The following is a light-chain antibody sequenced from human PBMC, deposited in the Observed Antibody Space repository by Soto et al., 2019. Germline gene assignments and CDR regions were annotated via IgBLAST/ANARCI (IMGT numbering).Light chain of an antibody. Sequence: QSALTQPASVSGSPGQSITISCTGTSSDVGGYNYVSWYQQHPGKAPKLMIYEVSNRPSGVYNRFSGSKSGNTASLTISGLQAEDEADYCCSSYTSSSTPVVFGGETNVTVL. J-gene: IGLJ2*01. CDR2: EVS. V-gene: IGLV2-14*01. CDR1: SSDVGGYNY. CDR3: SSYTSSSTPVV.